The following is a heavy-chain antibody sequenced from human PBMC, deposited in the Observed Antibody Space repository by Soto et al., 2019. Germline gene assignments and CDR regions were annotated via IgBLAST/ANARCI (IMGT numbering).Heavy chain of an antibody. CDR2: ISAYNGNT. D-gene: IGHD2-2*01. CDR1: GYTFTSCG. CDR3: AIDRYCGSRGCYLTDCDP. J-gene: IGHJ5*02. V-gene: IGHV1-18*01. Sequence: ASVKPSCKDSGYTFTSCGISWARQAPGQGLEWMGWISAYNGNTNYAQNLQGRVTMTIDTSATTAYMELMSLRSDDTAIYYGAIDRYCGSRGCYLTDCDPGGQGTQVSVSS.